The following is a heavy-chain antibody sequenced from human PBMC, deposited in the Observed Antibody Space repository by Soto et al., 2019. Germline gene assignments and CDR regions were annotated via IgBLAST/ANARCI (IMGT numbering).Heavy chain of an antibody. V-gene: IGHV1-69*02. CDR1: GGTFSSYT. J-gene: IGHJ5*02. CDR2: IIPILGIA. CDR3: AVGGAVGAQADWFDP. Sequence: QVQLVQSGAEVKKPGSSVKVSFKASGGTFSSYTISWVRQAPGQGLEWMGRIIPILGIANYAQKFQGRVTITADKSTSTAYMELSSLRSEDTAVYYCAVGGAVGAQADWFDPWGQGTLVTVSS. D-gene: IGHD1-26*01.